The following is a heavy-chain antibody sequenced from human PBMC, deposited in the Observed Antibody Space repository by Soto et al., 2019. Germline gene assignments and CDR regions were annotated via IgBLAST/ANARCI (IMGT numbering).Heavy chain of an antibody. CDR1: GGSISSYY. CDR2: IYYSGST. Sequence: PSETLSLTCTVSGGSISSYYWSWIRQPPGKGLEWIGYIYYSGSTNYNPSLKSRVTISVDTSKNQFSLKLSSVTAADTAVYYCARGGQPGRRLQLPAAFDIWGQGTMVTVSS. CDR3: ARGGQPGRRLQLPAAFDI. D-gene: IGHD1-1*01. J-gene: IGHJ3*02. V-gene: IGHV4-59*01.